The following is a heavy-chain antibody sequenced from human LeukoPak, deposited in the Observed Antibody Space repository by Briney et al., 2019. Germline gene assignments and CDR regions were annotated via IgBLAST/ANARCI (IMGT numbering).Heavy chain of an antibody. Sequence: GGSLRLSCAASGFIFSSYSMNWVRQAPGKGLEWVSYISSSSSTIYYADSVKGRFTISRDNAKNSLYLQMSSLRAEDTAVYYCARGYYDILTGYYMTFDYWGQGTLVTVSS. V-gene: IGHV3-48*04. CDR2: ISSSSSTI. D-gene: IGHD3-9*01. CDR1: GFIFSSYS. J-gene: IGHJ4*02. CDR3: ARGYYDILTGYYMTFDY.